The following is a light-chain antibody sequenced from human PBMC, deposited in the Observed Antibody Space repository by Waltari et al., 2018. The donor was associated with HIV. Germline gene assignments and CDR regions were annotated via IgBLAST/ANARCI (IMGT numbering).Light chain of an antibody. Sequence: QAVVTQEPSLTVSPGGTVTLTCGSTTGAVTSGHYPYWFQQKPGQAPRKLIYDPSNKQSWTPARFSGSLLGGRAALTRAGAQPEDEAEYYCLLSYSGARPHVVFGGGTKLTVL. CDR1: TGAVTSGHY. CDR3: LLSYSGARPHVV. J-gene: IGLJ2*01. V-gene: IGLV7-46*01. CDR2: DPS.